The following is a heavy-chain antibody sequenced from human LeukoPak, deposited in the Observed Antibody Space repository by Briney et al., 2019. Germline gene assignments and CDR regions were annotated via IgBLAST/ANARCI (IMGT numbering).Heavy chain of an antibody. V-gene: IGHV3-23*01. CDR1: GFTFSDYA. CDR2: ISGSAHKI. J-gene: IGHJ4*02. D-gene: IGHD5-18*01. Sequence: PGGSLRLSCVVSGFTFSDYAMSWVRQAPEKGLDWVSVISGSAHKIRYADSVKGRFTISRDNSENTVYLQMNNLRAEDTALYYCASRPTGYSSGYVYWGQGALVTVSS. CDR3: ASRPTGYSSGYVY.